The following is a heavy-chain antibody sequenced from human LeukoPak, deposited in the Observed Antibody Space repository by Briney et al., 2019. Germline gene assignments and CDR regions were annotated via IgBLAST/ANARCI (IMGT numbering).Heavy chain of an antibody. CDR2: ISSSSSYI. J-gene: IGHJ4*02. Sequence: GGSLRLSCAASGFTFSSYNMNWVRQAPGKGLEWVSSISSSSSYIYYADSVKGRFTISRDNAKNSLYLQMNSLRAEDTAVYYCARWGHSGSYYLFDYWGQGTLVTVSS. V-gene: IGHV3-21*01. CDR3: ARWGHSGSYYLFDY. D-gene: IGHD1-26*01. CDR1: GFTFSSYN.